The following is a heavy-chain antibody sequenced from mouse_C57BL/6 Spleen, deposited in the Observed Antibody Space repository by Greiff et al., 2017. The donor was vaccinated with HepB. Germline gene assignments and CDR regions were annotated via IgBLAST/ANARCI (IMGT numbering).Heavy chain of an antibody. CDR3: ARGGIYYGTPFDY. J-gene: IGHJ2*01. Sequence: VKLQESGAELVRPGTSVKVSCKASGYAFTNYLIEWVKQRPGQGLEWIGVINPGSGGTNYNEKFKGKATLTADKSSSTAYMQLSRLTSEDSARYFCARGGIYYGTPFDYWGQGTTLTVAS. CDR1: GYAFTNYL. D-gene: IGHD1-1*01. CDR2: INPGSGGT. V-gene: IGHV1-54*01.